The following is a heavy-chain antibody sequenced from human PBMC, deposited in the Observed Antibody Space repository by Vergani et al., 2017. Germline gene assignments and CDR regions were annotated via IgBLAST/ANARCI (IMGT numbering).Heavy chain of an antibody. D-gene: IGHD2-21*01. CDR3: ARALLFVTSGFDP. J-gene: IGHJ5*02. CDR2: IYTSGGT. CDR1: GGSICSGSYY. Sequence: QVQLQESGPGLVKPSQTLSLTCTVSGGSICSGSYYWSWIRQPAGKGLEWIGRIYTSGGTNYNPSLKSRVTISVDTSKNQFSLQLSSVTAADPAVYYCARALLFVTSGFDPWGQGTLVTVSS. V-gene: IGHV4-61*02.